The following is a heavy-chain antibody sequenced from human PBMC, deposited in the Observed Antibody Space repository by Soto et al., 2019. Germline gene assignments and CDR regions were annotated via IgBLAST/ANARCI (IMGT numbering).Heavy chain of an antibody. J-gene: IGHJ6*02. CDR1: GYTFTGYS. D-gene: IGHD2-8*02. CDR3: ARFRYSFYTGSPMDYYGMDV. Sequence: ASVKVSCKASGYTFTGYSIHWVRQAPGQGLEWMGGINPNLGTTDYAQKFQGRVTMTRDTSVSTAYMELSNLRSDDTAIYYCARFRYSFYTGSPMDYYGMDVWGQGTTVTVSS. V-gene: IGHV1-2*02. CDR2: INPNLGTT.